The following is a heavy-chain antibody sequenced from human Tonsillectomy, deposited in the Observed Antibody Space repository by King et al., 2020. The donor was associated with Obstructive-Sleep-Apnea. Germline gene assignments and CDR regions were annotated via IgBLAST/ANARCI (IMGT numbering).Heavy chain of an antibody. D-gene: IGHD3-22*01. CDR2: IRDDGSNK. CDR3: AKLPGYYDSSGYYPFDY. J-gene: IGHJ4*02. Sequence: VQLVQSGGGVVQPGRSLRLSCAASGFTFSSYGMHWVRQAPGKGLEWVAFIRDDGSNKYYADSVKGRFTISRDNSKNTLYLQMNSLRAEDTAVYYCAKLPGYYDSSGYYPFDYWGQGTLVTVSS. CDR1: GFTFSSYG. V-gene: IGHV3-30*02.